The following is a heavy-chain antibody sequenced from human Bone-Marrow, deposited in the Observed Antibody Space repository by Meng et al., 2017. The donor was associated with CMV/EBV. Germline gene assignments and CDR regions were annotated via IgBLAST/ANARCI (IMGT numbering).Heavy chain of an antibody. D-gene: IGHD4-17*01. CDR1: GYTFTGYY. Sequence: QVQGWQSGAEVKKPGASVKVSCQASGYTFTGYYMHWVRQAPGQGLEWMGWINPNSGGTNYAQKFQGRVTMTRDTSISTAYMELSRLRSDDTAVYYCARDLDYGDYASDYWGQGTLVTVSS. J-gene: IGHJ4*02. CDR3: ARDLDYGDYASDY. CDR2: INPNSGGT. V-gene: IGHV1-2*02.